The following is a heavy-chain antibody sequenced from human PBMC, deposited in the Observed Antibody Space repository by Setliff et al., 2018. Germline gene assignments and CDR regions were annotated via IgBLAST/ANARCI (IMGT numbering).Heavy chain of an antibody. Sequence: SETLSLTCTVSGGSINNYHWNWIRQPPGKGLEWIGYVGYNGNTHYNPSLNSRVTMSVDTSKNQFSLKLSSVTAADTAVYYCARGPNFWSGYGVGAFDVWGHGTTVTVSS. CDR3: ARGPNFWSGYGVGAFDV. D-gene: IGHD3-3*01. CDR1: GGSINNYH. V-gene: IGHV4-59*12. J-gene: IGHJ3*01. CDR2: VGYNGNT.